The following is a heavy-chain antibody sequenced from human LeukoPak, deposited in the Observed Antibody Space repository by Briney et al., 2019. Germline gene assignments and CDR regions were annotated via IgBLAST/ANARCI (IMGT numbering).Heavy chain of an antibody. Sequence: GGSLRLSCAASGFTFSSYWMHWVRQAPGKGLVWVSRINSDGSSTSYADSVKGRFTISRDNAKNTLYLQMNSLRAEDTAVYYCARGQSSGRLIRTVGGSAFDIWGQGTMVTVSS. CDR2: INSDGSST. D-gene: IGHD3-10*01. CDR1: GFTFSSYW. CDR3: ARGQSSGRLIRTVGGSAFDI. V-gene: IGHV3-74*01. J-gene: IGHJ3*02.